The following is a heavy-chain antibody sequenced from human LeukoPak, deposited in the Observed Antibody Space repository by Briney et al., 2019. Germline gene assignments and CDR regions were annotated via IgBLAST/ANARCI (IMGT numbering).Heavy chain of an antibody. D-gene: IGHD3-22*01. CDR3: ARVLSSGYFDY. CDR1: GGSISSGGYY. V-gene: IGHV4-31*03. CDR2: IYYGGST. Sequence: TSETLSLTCTVSGGSISSGGYYWSWIRQHPGKGLEWIGYIYYGGSTYYNPSLKSRVTISVDTSKNQFSLKLSSVTAADTAVYYCARVLSSGYFDYWGQGTLVTVSS. J-gene: IGHJ4*02.